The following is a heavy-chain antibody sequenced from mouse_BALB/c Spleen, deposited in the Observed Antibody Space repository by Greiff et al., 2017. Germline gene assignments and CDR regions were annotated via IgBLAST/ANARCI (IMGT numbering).Heavy chain of an antibody. J-gene: IGHJ2*01. Sequence: EVQLQESGGGLVKPGGSLKLSCAASGFTFSSYTMSWVRQTPEKRLEWVATISSGGSYTYYPDSVKGRFTISRDNAKNTLYLQMSSLKSEDTAMYYCTRGNLYYFDYWGQGTTLTVSS. V-gene: IGHV5-6-4*01. CDR2: ISSGGSYT. CDR3: TRGNLYYFDY. CDR1: GFTFSSYT.